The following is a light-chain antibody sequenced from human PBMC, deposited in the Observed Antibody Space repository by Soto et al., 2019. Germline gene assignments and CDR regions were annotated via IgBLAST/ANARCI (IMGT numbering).Light chain of an antibody. Sequence: DIVMTQTPLVSRVSVGQTVTISCRSSEIVVHDDGTTYVSWLHQTPGQPPRLLMDKISDLFSGVPDRFRGSGAGAEFTLEVKNVQPEDAVIYYCLQVTPFTWTFGPGTRVEI. CDR3: LQVTPFTWT. V-gene: IGKV2-24*01. CDR1: EIVVHDDGTTY. J-gene: IGKJ1*01. CDR2: KIS.